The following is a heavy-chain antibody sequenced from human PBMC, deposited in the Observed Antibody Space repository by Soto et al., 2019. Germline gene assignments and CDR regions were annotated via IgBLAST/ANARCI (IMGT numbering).Heavy chain of an antibody. CDR1: GFTFSSSS. CDR2: IVVVNGNT. Sequence: GTSVKVSCKASGFTFSSSSVQWVRQARGQRNERIGWIVVVNGNTNYAQKFQERVTITRDMSTRTAYMEMTNLRPDFSAVYYCAASITIVVGWFDPWGQGTLVTVSS. CDR3: AASITIVVGWFDP. V-gene: IGHV1-58*01. D-gene: IGHD3-22*01. J-gene: IGHJ5*02.